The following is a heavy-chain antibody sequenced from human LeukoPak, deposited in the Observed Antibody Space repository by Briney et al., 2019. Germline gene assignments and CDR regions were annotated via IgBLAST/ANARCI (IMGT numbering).Heavy chain of an antibody. J-gene: IGHJ6*02. CDR2: FDPEDGET. CDR3: ATDNLVGATRAYGMDV. Sequence: ASVKVSCKVSGYTLTELSMHWVRQAPGKGLEGMGGFDPEDGETIYAQKFQGRVTMTEDTSTDTAYMELSSLRSEDTAVYYCATDNLVGATRAYGMDVWGQGTTVTVSS. V-gene: IGHV1-24*01. D-gene: IGHD1-26*01. CDR1: GYTLTELS.